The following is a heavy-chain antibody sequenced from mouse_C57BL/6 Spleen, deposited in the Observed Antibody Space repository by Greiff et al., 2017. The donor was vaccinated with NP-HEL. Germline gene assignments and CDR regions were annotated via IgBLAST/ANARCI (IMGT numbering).Heavy chain of an antibody. V-gene: IGHV3-6*01. J-gene: IGHJ4*01. CDR1: GYSITSGYY. CDR3: ARAGAMDY. CDR2: ISYDGSN. Sequence: EVKLMESGPGLVKPSQSLSLTCSVTGYSITSGYYWNWIRQFPGNKLEWMGYISYDGSNNYNPSLKNRISITRDTSKNQFFLKLNSVTTEDTATYYCARAGAMDYWGQGTSVTVSS.